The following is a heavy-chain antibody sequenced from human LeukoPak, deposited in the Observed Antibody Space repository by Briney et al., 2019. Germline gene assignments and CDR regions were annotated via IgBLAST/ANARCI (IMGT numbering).Heavy chain of an antibody. V-gene: IGHV4-61*02. CDR2: IYTSGST. J-gene: IGHJ5*02. Sequence: SETLSLTCTVSGGSISSGSYYWSWIRQPAGKGLEWIGRIYTSGSTNYNPSLKSRVTISVDTSKNQFSLKLSSVTAADTAVYYCARDKGLAAAGGYNWFDPWGQGTLVTVSS. D-gene: IGHD6-13*01. CDR3: ARDKGLAAAGGYNWFDP. CDR1: GGSISSGSYY.